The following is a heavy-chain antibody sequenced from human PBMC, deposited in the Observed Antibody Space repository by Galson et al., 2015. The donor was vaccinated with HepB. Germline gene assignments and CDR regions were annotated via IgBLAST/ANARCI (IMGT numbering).Heavy chain of an antibody. V-gene: IGHV3-21*06. CDR1: GFTFGTYS. Sequence: SLRLSWEASGFTFGTYSLNWVRQAPGKGLEWVSAVTSSSIYKYYADSVKGRFTISRDTAKSSLYVQMNNLRVEDTAVYYCARGRGDIGGYYAFDYWGKGALVTVSS. CDR3: ARGRGDIGGYYAFDY. D-gene: IGHD3-22*01. CDR2: VTSSSIYK. J-gene: IGHJ4*02.